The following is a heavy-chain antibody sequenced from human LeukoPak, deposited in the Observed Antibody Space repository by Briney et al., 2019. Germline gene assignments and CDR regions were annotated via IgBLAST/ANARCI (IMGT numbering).Heavy chain of an antibody. J-gene: IGHJ2*01. CDR1: GGSFSGYY. CDR2: INHSGST. D-gene: IGHD3-22*01. Sequence: SETLSLTCAVYGGSFSGYYWSWIRQPPGKGLEWIGEINHSGSTNYNPSLKSRVTMSVDTSKNQFSLKLSSVTAADTAVYYCAGQSPYYYDSSGYYYGYFDLWGRGTLVTVSS. V-gene: IGHV4-34*01. CDR3: AGQSPYYYDSSGYYYGYFDL.